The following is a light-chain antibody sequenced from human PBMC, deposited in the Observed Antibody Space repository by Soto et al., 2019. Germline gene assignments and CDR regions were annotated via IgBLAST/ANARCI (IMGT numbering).Light chain of an antibody. V-gene: IGKV1-5*01. CDR3: QQYTSYWT. Sequence: DIQITQSPSALSASVGARVTITCRASQSVSNWLAWYQQKPGKAPKLLIYDASTLEDGVPSRFSGSGSGTEFTLTISSLQPDDYATYYCQQYTSYWTFGQGTKVDI. J-gene: IGKJ1*01. CDR1: QSVSNW. CDR2: DAS.